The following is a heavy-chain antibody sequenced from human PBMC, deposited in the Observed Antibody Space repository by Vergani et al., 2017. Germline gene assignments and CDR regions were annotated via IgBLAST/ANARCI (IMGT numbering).Heavy chain of an antibody. V-gene: IGHV3-9*01. CDR2: ISWNSGSI. CDR3: ARAITYYDFWSGYQDY. Sequence: EVQLVESGGGLVQPGRSLRLSCAASGFTFDDYAMHWVRQAPGKGLEWVSGISWNSGSIGYADSVKGRFTISRDNSKNTLYLQMNSLRTEDTAVYYCARAITYYDFWSGYQDYWGQGTLVTVSS. CDR1: GFTFDDYA. J-gene: IGHJ4*02. D-gene: IGHD3-3*01.